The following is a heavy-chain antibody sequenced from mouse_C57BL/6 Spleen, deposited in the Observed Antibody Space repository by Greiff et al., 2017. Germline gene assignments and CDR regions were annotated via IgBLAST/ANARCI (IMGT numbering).Heavy chain of an antibody. J-gene: IGHJ3*01. CDR2: IYPGSGST. CDR1: GYTFTSYW. D-gene: IGHD3-2*02. Sequence: QVQLQQPGAELVKPGASVKMPCKASGYTFTSYWITWVKQRPGQGLEWIGDIYPGSGSTNYNEKFKSKATLTVDTSSSTAYMQLSSLTSEDSAVYYCAVDSSGYGTAWFAYWGQGTLVTVSA. CDR3: AVDSSGYGTAWFAY. V-gene: IGHV1-55*01.